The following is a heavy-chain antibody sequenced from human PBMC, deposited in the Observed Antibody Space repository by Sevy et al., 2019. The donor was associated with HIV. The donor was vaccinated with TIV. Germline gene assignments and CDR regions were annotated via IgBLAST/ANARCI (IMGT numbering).Heavy chain of an antibody. CDR3: ATSRALYYYDNSGDLSNGYFDY. CDR2: INHRRST. Sequence: SETLSLTCAVYSGSFSGYYWSWIRQPPGKGLEWIGEINHRRSTNYNPSRTGRVTISINTSKNELSLKLSSVTAADTAVYYCATSRALYYYDNSGDLSNGYFDYWGLGSLVTVSS. CDR1: SGSFSGYY. V-gene: IGHV4-34*01. D-gene: IGHD3-22*01. J-gene: IGHJ4*01.